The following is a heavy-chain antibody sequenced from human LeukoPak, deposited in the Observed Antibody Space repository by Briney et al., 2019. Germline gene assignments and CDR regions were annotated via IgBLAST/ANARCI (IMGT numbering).Heavy chain of an antibody. Sequence: AGGSLRLSCEASGFILSRYSMNWVRQAPGKGLEWVSSVSTSSSYIYYADSVKGRFTISRDNAKNSLYLQMSSLRADDTAVYYCARDQYGSGDGYYMDVWGKGTTVTISS. D-gene: IGHD3-10*01. J-gene: IGHJ6*03. CDR1: GFILSRYS. CDR2: VSTSSSYI. CDR3: ARDQYGSGDGYYMDV. V-gene: IGHV3-21*01.